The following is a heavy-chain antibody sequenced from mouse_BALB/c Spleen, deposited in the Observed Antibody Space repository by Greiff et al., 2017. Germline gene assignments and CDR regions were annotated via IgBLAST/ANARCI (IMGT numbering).Heavy chain of an antibody. CDR2: IWSGGST. V-gene: IGHV2-4-1*01. Sequence: VMLVESGPGLVQPSQSLSITCTVSGFSLTSYGVHWVRQSPGKGLEWLGVIWSGGSTDYNAAFISRLSISKDNSKSQVFFKMNSLQADDTAIYYCARKGAYGSSLYAMDYWGQGTSVTVSS. CDR1: GFSLTSYG. CDR3: ARKGAYGSSLYAMDY. J-gene: IGHJ4*01. D-gene: IGHD1-1*01.